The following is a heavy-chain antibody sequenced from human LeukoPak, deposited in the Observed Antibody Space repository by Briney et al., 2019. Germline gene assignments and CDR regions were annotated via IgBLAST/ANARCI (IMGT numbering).Heavy chain of an antibody. CDR2: IKEDGSEK. CDR1: GFTFSSYG. J-gene: IGHJ4*02. CDR3: ARGLLWFGVLAGLDY. V-gene: IGHV3-7*01. D-gene: IGHD3-10*01. Sequence: GGSLRLSCAASGFTFSSYGMSWVRQAPGKGLEWGANIKEDGSEKYYVDSVKGRFTISRDNAKNTLYLQMNSLRAEDTAVYYCARGLLWFGVLAGLDYWGQGTLVTVSS.